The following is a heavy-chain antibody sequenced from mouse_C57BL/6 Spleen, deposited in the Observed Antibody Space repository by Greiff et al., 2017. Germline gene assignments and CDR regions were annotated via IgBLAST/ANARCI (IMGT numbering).Heavy chain of an antibody. J-gene: IGHJ4*01. D-gene: IGHD1-1*01. Sequence: VQLQQPGAELVKPGASVKMSCKASGYTFTSYWITWVKQRPGQGLEWIGDIYPGSGSTNYNEKFKSEATLTVDTSSSTAYMQLSSLTSEDSAVYYCARGNYYGRRGAMDYWGQGTSVTVSS. CDR1: GYTFTSYW. CDR2: IYPGSGST. CDR3: ARGNYYGRRGAMDY. V-gene: IGHV1-55*01.